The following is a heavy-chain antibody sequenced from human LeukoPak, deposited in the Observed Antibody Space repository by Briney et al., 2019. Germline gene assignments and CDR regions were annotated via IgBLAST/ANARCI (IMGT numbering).Heavy chain of an antibody. CDR2: IWYDGSNK. CDR1: GFTFSSYG. J-gene: IGHJ6*02. D-gene: IGHD3-9*01. V-gene: IGHV3-33*01. Sequence: GGSLRLSCAASGFTFSSYGMHWVRQAPGKGLEWVVVIWYDGSNKYYADSVKGRFTISRDNSKNTLYLQMNSLRAEDTAVYYCAREAYYDILTGYPNFYYYYGMDVWGQGTTVTVSS. CDR3: AREAYYDILTGYPNFYYYYGMDV.